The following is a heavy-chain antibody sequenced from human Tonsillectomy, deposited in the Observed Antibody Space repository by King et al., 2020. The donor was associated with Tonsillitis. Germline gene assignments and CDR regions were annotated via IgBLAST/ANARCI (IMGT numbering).Heavy chain of an antibody. CDR1: GFTFSSYS. Sequence: VQLAESGGGLVQPGGSLRLSCAASGFTFSSYSMNWVRQAPGKGLEWVSYISSSSSTIYYADSVKGRFTISRDNAKNSLYLQMNSLRDEDTAVYYCARLYYYDSSGYYWGDYWGQGTLVTVSS. V-gene: IGHV3-48*02. D-gene: IGHD3-22*01. J-gene: IGHJ4*02. CDR3: ARLYYYDSSGYYWGDY. CDR2: ISSSSSTI.